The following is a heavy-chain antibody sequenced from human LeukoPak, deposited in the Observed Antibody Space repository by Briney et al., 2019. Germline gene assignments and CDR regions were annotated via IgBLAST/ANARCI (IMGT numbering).Heavy chain of an antibody. CDR2: INHSGST. CDR1: GGSFSGYY. Sequence: KDSETLSLTCAVYGGSFSGYYWSWIRQPPGKGLEWIGEINHSGSTNYNPSLKSRVTISVDTSKNQFSLKLSSVTAADTAVYYCARGSITGTTGWFDPWGQGTLVTVSS. CDR3: ARGSITGTTGWFDP. J-gene: IGHJ5*02. V-gene: IGHV4-34*09. D-gene: IGHD1-20*01.